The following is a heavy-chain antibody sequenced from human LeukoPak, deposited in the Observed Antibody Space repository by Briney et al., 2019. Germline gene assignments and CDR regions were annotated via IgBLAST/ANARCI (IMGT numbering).Heavy chain of an antibody. V-gene: IGHV3-23*01. CDR3: ANHGPKRAHYYGSGSYYKN. D-gene: IGHD3-10*01. Sequence: PGGSLRLSCAASGFTSSSYAMSWVRQAPGKGLEWVSAISGSGGSTYYADSVKGRFTISRDNSKNTLYLQMNSLRAEDTAVYYCANHGPKRAHYYGSGSYYKNWGQGTLVTVSS. J-gene: IGHJ4*02. CDR2: ISGSGGST. CDR1: GFTSSSYA.